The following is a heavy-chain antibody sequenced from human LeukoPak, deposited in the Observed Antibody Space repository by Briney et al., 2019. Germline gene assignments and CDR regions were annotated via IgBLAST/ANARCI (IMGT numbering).Heavy chain of an antibody. J-gene: IGHJ1*01. Sequence: MASETLSLTCAVYGGSFSGYYWSWIRQPPGKGLEWIGEINHSGSTNYNPSLKTRVTISVDTSKNQFSLKLISVTAADTAIYYCARVRGDFETDWGQGTLVTVSS. CDR1: GGSFSGYY. CDR3: ARVRGDFETD. CDR2: INHSGST. D-gene: IGHD3-16*01. V-gene: IGHV4-34*01.